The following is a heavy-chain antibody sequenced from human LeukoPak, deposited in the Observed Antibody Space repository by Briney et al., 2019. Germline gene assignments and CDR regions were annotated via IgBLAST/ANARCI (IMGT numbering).Heavy chain of an antibody. CDR2: INHSGST. J-gene: IGHJ4*02. Sequence: SETLSLTCAVYGGSFSGYYCSWVRQPPGKGLEWIGEINHSGSTNYNPSLKSRVTISVDTSKNQFSLKLSSVTAADTAVYYCAAMRHSSGWVPPTPFEYWGQGTLVTVSS. D-gene: IGHD6-19*01. V-gene: IGHV4-34*01. CDR3: AAMRHSSGWVPPTPFEY. CDR1: GGSFSGYY.